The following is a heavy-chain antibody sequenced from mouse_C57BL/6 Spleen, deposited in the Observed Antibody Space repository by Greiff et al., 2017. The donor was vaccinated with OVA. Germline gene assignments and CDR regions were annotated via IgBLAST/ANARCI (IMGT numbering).Heavy chain of an antibody. CDR3: AREGLGREYYFDY. Sequence: VQLQQSGAELARPGASVKMSCKASGYTFTSYTMHWVKQRPGQGLEWIGYINPSSGYTKYNQKFKDKATLTADKSSSTAYMQLSSLTSEDSAVYYCAREGLGREYYFDYWGQGTTLTVSS. V-gene: IGHV1-4*01. D-gene: IGHD4-1*01. J-gene: IGHJ2*01. CDR1: GYTFTSYT. CDR2: INPSSGYT.